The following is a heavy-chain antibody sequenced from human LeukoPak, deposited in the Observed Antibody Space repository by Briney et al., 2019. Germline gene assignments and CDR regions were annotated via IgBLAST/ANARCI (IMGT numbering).Heavy chain of an antibody. CDR3: ARRSEWSGSYQPFDS. CDR2: ISGSGGST. D-gene: IGHD1-26*01. J-gene: IGHJ4*02. Sequence: PGGSLRLSCAASGFTFSSYAMSWVRQAPGKGLEWVSAISGSGGSTYYADSVKGRFTISRDNSKNTLYLQMNSLRAEDTAVYYCARRSEWSGSYQPFDSWGQGTPVTVSS. V-gene: IGHV3-23*01. CDR1: GFTFSSYA.